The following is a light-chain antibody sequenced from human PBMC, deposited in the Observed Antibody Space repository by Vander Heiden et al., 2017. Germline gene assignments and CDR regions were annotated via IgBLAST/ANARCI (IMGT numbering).Light chain of an antibody. CDR3: LQYNNWPTT. CDR1: QTVSSK. V-gene: IGKV3-15*01. J-gene: IGKJ1*01. CDR2: GAS. Sequence: EIVMTQSSATLSVSPGERATLSCRASQTVSSKLAWYQQKPGQAPRLLIFGASTTATGFPARFSGSESGTEFTLTISSLQSEDFAVYYCLQYNNWPTTFGQGTKVEIK.